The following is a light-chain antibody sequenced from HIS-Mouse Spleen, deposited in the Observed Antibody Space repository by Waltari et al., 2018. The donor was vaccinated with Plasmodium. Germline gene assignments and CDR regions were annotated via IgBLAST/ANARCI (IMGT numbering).Light chain of an antibody. CDR1: QSVSSN. CDR2: GAS. Sequence: EIVMTQSPATLSVSPGARATLSCRASQSVSSNLAWYQQKPGQAPRLLIYGASTRATGIPARFSGSGSGTEFTLTISSLQSEDFAVYYCQQYNNWSFNFGPGTKVDIK. V-gene: IGKV3-15*01. CDR3: QQYNNWSFN. J-gene: IGKJ3*01.